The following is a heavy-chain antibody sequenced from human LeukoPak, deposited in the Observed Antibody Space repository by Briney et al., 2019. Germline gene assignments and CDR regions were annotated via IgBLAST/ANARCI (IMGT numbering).Heavy chain of an antibody. V-gene: IGHV7-4-1*02. D-gene: IGHD1-26*01. CDR2: INTNTGNP. J-gene: IGHJ4*02. CDR1: GYIFTSYA. Sequence: GASVKVSCKASGYIFTSYAVNWVRQAPGQGLERMGWINTNTGNPTYAQGFTGRFVFSLDTSVSTAYLQISSLKAEDTAVYYCARTLAVYSGSYYYFDYWGQGTLVTVSS. CDR3: ARTLAVYSGSYYYFDY.